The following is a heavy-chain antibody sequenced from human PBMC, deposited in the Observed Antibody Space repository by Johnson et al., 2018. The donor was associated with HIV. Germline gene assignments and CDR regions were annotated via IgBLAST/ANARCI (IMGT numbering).Heavy chain of an antibody. V-gene: IGHV3-30-3*01. J-gene: IGHJ3*02. Sequence: QMLLVESGGGLVKPGGSLRLSCAASRFTFSSYAMHWVRQAPGKGLEWVAVISYDGSNKYYADSVKGRFTISRDNSKNTLYLQMNSLRAEDTAVYYCARDGMIEGTFDIWGQGTMVTVSS. CDR1: RFTFSSYA. CDR2: ISYDGSNK. CDR3: ARDGMIEGTFDI. D-gene: IGHD3-22*01.